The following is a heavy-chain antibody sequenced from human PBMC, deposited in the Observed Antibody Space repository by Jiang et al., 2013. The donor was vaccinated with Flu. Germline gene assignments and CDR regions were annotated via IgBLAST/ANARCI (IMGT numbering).Heavy chain of an antibody. CDR1: GFSLSTSGVG. CDR2: IYWDDDK. V-gene: IGHV2-5*06. CDR3: AYRFRDGYYRH. D-gene: IGHD5-24*01. Sequence: NPTQTLTLTCTFSGFSLSTSGVGVGWIRQPPGKALEWLSIIYWDDDKRYSASLKSRLTITKDTSKNQVVLTMTNMDPVDTATYYCAYRFRDGYYRHWGQGTLVTVSS. J-gene: IGHJ4*02.